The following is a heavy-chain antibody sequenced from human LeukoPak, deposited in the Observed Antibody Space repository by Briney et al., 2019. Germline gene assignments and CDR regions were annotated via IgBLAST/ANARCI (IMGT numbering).Heavy chain of an antibody. D-gene: IGHD2-2*01. J-gene: IGHJ3*02. V-gene: IGHV3-11*04. CDR3: ARDNQLLPHDAFDI. CDR1: GFTFSDYY. CDR2: ISSSGSTI. Sequence: GGSLRLSCAASGFTFSDYYMSWIRQAPGKGLEWVSYISSSGSTIYYADSVKGRSTISRDNAKNSLYLQMNSLRAEDMAVYYCARDNQLLPHDAFDIWGQGTMVTVSS.